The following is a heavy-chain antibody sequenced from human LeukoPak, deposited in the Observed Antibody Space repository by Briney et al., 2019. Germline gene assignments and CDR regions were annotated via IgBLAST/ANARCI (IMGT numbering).Heavy chain of an antibody. CDR1: GGSISSGSCY. CDR2: IYYSGST. Sequence: SQTLSLTCTVSGGSISSGSCYWSWIRQHPGKGLEWIGYIYYSGSTYYNPSLKSRVTISVDTSKNQFSLKLSSVTAADTAVYYCARDAATYDAFDIWGQGTMVTVSS. J-gene: IGHJ3*02. CDR3: ARDAATYDAFDI. V-gene: IGHV4-31*03. D-gene: IGHD2-15*01.